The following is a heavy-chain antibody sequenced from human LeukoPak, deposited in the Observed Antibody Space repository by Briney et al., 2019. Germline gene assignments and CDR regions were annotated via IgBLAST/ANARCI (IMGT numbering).Heavy chain of an antibody. J-gene: IGHJ6*02. V-gene: IGHV1-2*02. CDR1: GYTFTSYD. Sequence: GASVKVSCKASGYTFTSYDINWVRQATGQGLEWMGWINPNSGGTNYAQKFQGRVTMTRDTSISTAYMELSRLRSDDTAVYYCARDAPMYGSSRWYYYYGMDVWGQGTTVTVSS. CDR3: ARDAPMYGSSRWYYYYGMDV. CDR2: INPNSGGT. D-gene: IGHD6-13*01.